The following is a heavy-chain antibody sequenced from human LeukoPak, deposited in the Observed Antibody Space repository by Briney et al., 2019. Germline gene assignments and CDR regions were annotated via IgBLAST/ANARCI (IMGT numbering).Heavy chain of an antibody. CDR2: INPNSGGT. J-gene: IGHJ3*02. CDR3: ARVGKQWLVPDDAFDI. CDR1: GYTFTGYY. D-gene: IGHD6-19*01. V-gene: IGHV1-2*03. Sequence: LGASVKVSCKASGYTFTGYYMHWVRQAPGQGLEWMGWINPNSGGTNYAQKFQGRVTMTRDTSISTAYMELSRLRSDDTAVYYCARVGKQWLVPDDAFDIWGQGTMVTVSS.